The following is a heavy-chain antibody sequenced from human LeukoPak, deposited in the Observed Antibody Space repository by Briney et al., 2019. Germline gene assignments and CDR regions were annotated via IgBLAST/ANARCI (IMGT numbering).Heavy chain of an antibody. D-gene: IGHD3-16*02. CDR2: ISSSSYYI. CDR3: ARGASYVWGNYRLDY. Sequence: GGSLRLSCTASGFTFNCYNMNWVRQAPGKGLEWVSSISSSSYYIYYADSVKGRFTISRDNAKNAVYLQVNSLRAEDTAVYYCARGASYVWGNYRLDYWGQGTLVTVSS. CDR1: GFTFNCYN. V-gene: IGHV3-21*01. J-gene: IGHJ4*02.